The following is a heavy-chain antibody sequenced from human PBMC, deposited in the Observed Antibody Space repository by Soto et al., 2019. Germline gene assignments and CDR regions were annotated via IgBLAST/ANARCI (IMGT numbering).Heavy chain of an antibody. CDR1: GYTFASYG. J-gene: IGHJ5*02. CDR2: ISAYNGNT. Sequence: ASVKVSCKASGYTFASYGISWVRQAPGQGLEWMGWISAYNGNTNYAQKLQGRVTMTTDTSTSTAYMELRSLRSDDTAVYYCAREWGSGWYGWFAPGGQGTLVTVSS. D-gene: IGHD6-19*01. V-gene: IGHV1-18*01. CDR3: AREWGSGWYGWFAP.